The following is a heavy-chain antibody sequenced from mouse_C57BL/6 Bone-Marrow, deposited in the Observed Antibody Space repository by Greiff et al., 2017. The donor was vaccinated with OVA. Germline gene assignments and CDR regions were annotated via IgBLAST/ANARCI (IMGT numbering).Heavy chain of an antibody. CDR3: ATPMDY. Sequence: EVKLVESGPGLVKPSQSLSLTCSVTGYSITSGYYWNWIRQFPGNKLEWMGYISYDGSNNYNPSLKNRISITRDTSKNQFFLKLNSVTTEDTATYYCATPMDYWGQGTSVTVSS. CDR1: GYSITSGYY. J-gene: IGHJ4*01. CDR2: ISYDGSN. V-gene: IGHV3-6*01.